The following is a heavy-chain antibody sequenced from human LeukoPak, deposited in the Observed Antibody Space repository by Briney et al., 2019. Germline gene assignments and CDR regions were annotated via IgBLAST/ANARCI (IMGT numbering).Heavy chain of an antibody. CDR2: IKQDGGEK. CDR3: ARLGGSYYTY. D-gene: IGHD1-26*01. V-gene: IGHV3-7*01. CDR1: GSAFSSYW. J-gene: IGHJ4*02. Sequence: GGSLRLSCVASGSAFSSYWMSWVRQAPGKGLEWVANIKQDGGEKYYVDSVKGRFTISRDNAKNSLLLQMNSLRVEDTAVYYCARLGGSYYTYWGQGTLVTVSS.